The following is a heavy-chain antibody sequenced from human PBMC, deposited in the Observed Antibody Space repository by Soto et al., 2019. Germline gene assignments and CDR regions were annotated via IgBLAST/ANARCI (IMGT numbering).Heavy chain of an antibody. CDR3: ARDTKIPANAIHDGR. CDR1: GYTFTDYF. J-gene: IGHJ4*02. Sequence: VEMVQSGAEVKKPGASVRVSCKASGYTFTDYFIHWVRQAPGQGLEWMGWINPNSGGTNYAQMFQGRVTMTRDTSITTVYLDLSRLRSDDTATYYCARDTKIPANAIHDGRWGQGTLVTVSS. D-gene: IGHD2-2*01. CDR2: INPNSGGT. V-gene: IGHV1-2*02.